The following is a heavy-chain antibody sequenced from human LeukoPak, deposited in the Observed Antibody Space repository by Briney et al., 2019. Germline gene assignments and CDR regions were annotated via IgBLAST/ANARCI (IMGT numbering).Heavy chain of an antibody. CDR1: GFTFSSYA. D-gene: IGHD4-17*01. J-gene: IGHJ4*02. CDR2: ISASGGST. V-gene: IGHV3-23*01. Sequence: GGSLRLSCAASGFTFSSYAMSWARQAPEKGLEWVSGISASGGSTYYADSVKGRFTISRDNAKNSLSLQMNSLRAEDTAVYYCARDKAYGDSEDYWGQGTLVTVSS. CDR3: ARDKAYGDSEDY.